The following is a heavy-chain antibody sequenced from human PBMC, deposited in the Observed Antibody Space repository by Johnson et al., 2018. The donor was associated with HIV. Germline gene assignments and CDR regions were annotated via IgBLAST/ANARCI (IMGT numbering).Heavy chain of an antibody. CDR2: MYTGGTT. Sequence: EMQLVESGGGLVQPGGSLRLSCGASGFTVSNNYMNWVRQAPGKGLDWVSVMYTGGTTYYADSVKGRFTISRDNSKNTLYLQMNSLRAEDTAVYYCARDGESQQLPLGDAFDVCGQGTMVTVSS. CDR3: ARDGESQQLPLGDAFDV. D-gene: IGHD6-13*01. V-gene: IGHV3-66*01. J-gene: IGHJ3*01. CDR1: GFTVSNNY.